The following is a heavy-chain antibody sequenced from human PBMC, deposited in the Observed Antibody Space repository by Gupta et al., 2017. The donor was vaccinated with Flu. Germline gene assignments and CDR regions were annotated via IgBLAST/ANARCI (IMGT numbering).Heavy chain of an antibody. V-gene: IGHV4-34*01. J-gene: IGHJ4*02. Sequence: SGYYGSWIRQTPGRGLEWMADISHSGTANYNPSLGSRVTLSVDASKKQFSLTLRSVTAADTAVYFCTRQYSSRYYSDSWGPGTMVTVSS. D-gene: IGHD3-22*01. CDR1: SGYY. CDR3: TRQYSSRYYSDS. CDR2: ISHSGTA.